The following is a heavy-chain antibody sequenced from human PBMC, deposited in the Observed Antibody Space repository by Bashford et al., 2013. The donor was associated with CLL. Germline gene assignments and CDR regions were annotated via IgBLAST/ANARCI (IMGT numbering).Heavy chain of an antibody. CDR2: IYTAGNT. Sequence: GGSLRLSCAASGFTFSSYGMHWVRQAPGKGLEWVSLIYTAGNTYYADSVRGRFTISRENAGNSLHLQMNSLRADDTAVYYCARGLCSGGTCYSGMDVWGQGTTVTVSS. CDR3: ARGLCSGGTCYSGMDV. CDR1: GFTFSSYG. J-gene: IGHJ6*02. D-gene: IGHD3-10*02. V-gene: IGHV3-NL1*01.